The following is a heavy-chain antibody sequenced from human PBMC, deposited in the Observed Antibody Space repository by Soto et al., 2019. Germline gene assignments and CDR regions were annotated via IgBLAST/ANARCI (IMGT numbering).Heavy chain of an antibody. D-gene: IGHD3-3*01. CDR1: GFTFSSSD. Sequence: EVQLLESGGGLVQPGGSLRLSCAASGFTFSSSDMSWVRQAPGKGLEWVSAISGSGVTTYYADSVKGRFTISRDNSKNTLDLQTNSLRAEDPAVYYGATHDPHDWGQGTLVTVSS. CDR3: ATHDPHD. J-gene: IGHJ4*02. V-gene: IGHV3-23*01. CDR2: ISGSGVTT.